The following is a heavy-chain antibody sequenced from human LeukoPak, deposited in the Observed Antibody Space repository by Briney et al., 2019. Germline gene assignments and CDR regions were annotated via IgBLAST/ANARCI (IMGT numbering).Heavy chain of an antibody. D-gene: IGHD4-17*01. CDR3: ARQVDYGDSYFDY. J-gene: IGHJ4*02. V-gene: IGHV5-51*01. CDR2: IYPGDSHT. CDR1: GYSFTNYW. Sequence: GESLKISCTGSGYSFTNYWIGWVRQMPGKGPEWMGIIYPGDSHTKYSPSFQGQVTISADKSISTAYLQWSSLKASDTAMYYCARQVDYGDSYFDYWGQGTLVTVSS.